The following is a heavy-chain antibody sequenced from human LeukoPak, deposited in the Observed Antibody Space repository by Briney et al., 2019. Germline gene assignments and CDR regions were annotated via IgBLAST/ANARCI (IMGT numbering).Heavy chain of an antibody. Sequence: ASVKVSCKASGYTFTSYAMNWVRQAPGQGLEWMGWINTNTGNPTYAQGFTGRFVFSLDTSVSTAYLQISSLKAEDTAVYYCARERGSDGSGSYYKSAIWFDPWGQGTLVTVSS. CDR2: INTNTGNP. V-gene: IGHV7-4-1*02. CDR3: ARERGSDGSGSYYKSAIWFDP. CDR1: GYTFTSYA. D-gene: IGHD3-10*01. J-gene: IGHJ5*02.